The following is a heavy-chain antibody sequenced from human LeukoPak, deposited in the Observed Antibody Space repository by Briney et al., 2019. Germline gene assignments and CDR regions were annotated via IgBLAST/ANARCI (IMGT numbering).Heavy chain of an antibody. J-gene: IGHJ6*03. V-gene: IGHV5-51*01. Sequence: GESLKISCKGSGYSFTSYWIGWVRQMPGKGLEWMGIIYPGDSDTRYSPSFQGQVTISADKSISTAYLQWSSLKASDTAMYYCARIYYYGSGRYYYMDVWGRGTTVTVSS. D-gene: IGHD3-10*01. CDR1: GYSFTSYW. CDR2: IYPGDSDT. CDR3: ARIYYYGSGRYYYMDV.